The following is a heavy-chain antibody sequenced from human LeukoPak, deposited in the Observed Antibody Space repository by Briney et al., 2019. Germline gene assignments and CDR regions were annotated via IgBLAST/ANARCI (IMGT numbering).Heavy chain of an antibody. V-gene: IGHV3-9*01. CDR3: AKDIYALGSSWDFDY. D-gene: IGHD6-13*01. J-gene: IGHJ4*02. CDR2: ISWNSGSI. Sequence: GGSLRLSCAASGFTFDDYAMHWVRQAPGKGLEWVSGISWNSGSIGYADSVKGRFTISRDNAKHSLYLQMNSLRAEDTALYYCAKDIYALGSSWDFDYWGQGTLVTVSS. CDR1: GFTFDDYA.